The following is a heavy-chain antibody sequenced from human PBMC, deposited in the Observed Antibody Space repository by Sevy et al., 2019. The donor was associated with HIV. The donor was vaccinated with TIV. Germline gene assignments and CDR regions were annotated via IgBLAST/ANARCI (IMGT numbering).Heavy chain of an antibody. Sequence: GGSLRLSCAASKFTFSSYAMSWVRQAPGKGLEWVSSISFSGGTTYYADSVKGRFTISRDNSKNTLYLQMNSLRVADTAVYYCAKDQATVNTKSWYFDLWGRGTLVTVSS. V-gene: IGHV3-23*01. CDR2: ISFSGGTT. J-gene: IGHJ2*01. CDR3: AKDQATVNTKSWYFDL. D-gene: IGHD4-4*01. CDR1: KFTFSSYA.